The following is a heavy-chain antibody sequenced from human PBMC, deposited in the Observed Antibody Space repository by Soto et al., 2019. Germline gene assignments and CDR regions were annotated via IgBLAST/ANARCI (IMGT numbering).Heavy chain of an antibody. D-gene: IGHD3-22*01. CDR2: ISYDGSNK. J-gene: IGHJ4*02. Sequence: GGSLRLSCAASGFTFSSYGMHWVRQAPGKGLEWVAVISYDGSNKYYADSVKGRFTISRDNSKNTLYLQMNSLRAEDTAVYYCAKGGYYDSSGTSDYWGQGTLVTVSS. CDR3: AKGGYYDSSGTSDY. CDR1: GFTFSSYG. V-gene: IGHV3-30*18.